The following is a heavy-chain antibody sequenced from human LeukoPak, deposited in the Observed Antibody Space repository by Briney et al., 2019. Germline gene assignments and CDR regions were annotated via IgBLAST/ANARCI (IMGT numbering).Heavy chain of an antibody. Sequence: GGSLKLSCAASGFTFSGSALHWVRQASGKGLEWVGRIRSKANSYATAYAASVKGRFTISRDDSKNTAYLQMNSLKTEDTAVYYCTRYYDSSGYYRLFREKSQNYYYYYMDVWGQGTLVTVSS. J-gene: IGHJ6*03. CDR3: TRYYDSSGYYRLFREKSQNYYYYYMDV. V-gene: IGHV3-73*01. CDR2: IRSKANSYAT. D-gene: IGHD3-22*01. CDR1: GFTFSGSA.